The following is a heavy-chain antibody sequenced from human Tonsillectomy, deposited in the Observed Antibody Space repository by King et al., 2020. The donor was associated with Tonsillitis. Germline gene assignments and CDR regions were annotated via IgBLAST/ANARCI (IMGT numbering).Heavy chain of an antibody. Sequence: LQLQESGPGVVKPSETLSLTCTVSGGSISNRDHYWAWIRQPPGKGLEWIGYMDYRGTTFYNPSLRSRITISVGTSKNQFSLKPSSVTAADTAVYSCARYVSGSFDYWGQGTLVTVSS. CDR2: MDYRGTT. CDR1: GGSISNRDHY. V-gene: IGHV4-39*01. J-gene: IGHJ4*02. D-gene: IGHD6-19*01. CDR3: ARYVSGSFDY.